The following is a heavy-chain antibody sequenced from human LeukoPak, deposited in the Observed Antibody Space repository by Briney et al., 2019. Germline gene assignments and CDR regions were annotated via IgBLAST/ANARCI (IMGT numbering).Heavy chain of an antibody. Sequence: ASVKVSCKASGYTFSDYYMHWVRQAPGQGLEWMGWINPYSGGTNYAEKFQGRVTMTRDTPITTAYMELSSLRSDDTAMYYCATLRRSGWYIGDWGQGTLVTVSS. V-gene: IGHV1-2*02. D-gene: IGHD6-19*01. J-gene: IGHJ4*02. CDR1: GYTFSDYY. CDR3: ATLRRSGWYIGD. CDR2: INPYSGGT.